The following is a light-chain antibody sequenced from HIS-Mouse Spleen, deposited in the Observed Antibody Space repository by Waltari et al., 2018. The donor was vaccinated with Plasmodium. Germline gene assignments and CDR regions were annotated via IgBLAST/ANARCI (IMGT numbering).Light chain of an antibody. V-gene: IGLV3-9*01. CDR1: NIGSKH. CDR2: RDS. J-gene: IGLJ3*02. Sequence: SYELTPPLSVSVALGQTARITWGGNNIGSKHVHWYQQKPGQAPVLVIYRDSNRPSGIPERFSGSNSGNTATLTISRAQAGDEADYYCQVWDSSTVFGGGTKLTVL. CDR3: QVWDSSTV.